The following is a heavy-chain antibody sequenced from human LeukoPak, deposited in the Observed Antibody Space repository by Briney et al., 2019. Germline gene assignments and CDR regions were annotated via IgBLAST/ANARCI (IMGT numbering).Heavy chain of an antibody. CDR2: IKQDGSEK. V-gene: IGHV3-7*01. CDR1: GFTFSSYW. J-gene: IGHJ4*02. CDR3: ARDLVGYSNYEDY. Sequence: GGSLRLSCAASGFTFSSYWMSWVRQAPGKGLEWVANIKQDGSEKYYVDSVKGRFTISRDNAKNSLYLQMNSLRAEDTAVFYCARDLVGYSNYEDYWGQGTLVTVSS. D-gene: IGHD4-11*01.